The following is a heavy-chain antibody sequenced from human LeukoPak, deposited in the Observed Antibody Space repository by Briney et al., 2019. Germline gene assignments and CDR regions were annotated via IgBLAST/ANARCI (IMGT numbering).Heavy chain of an antibody. CDR2: IIPIFGTA. Sequence: SVKVSCKASGGTFSSYAISWARQAPGQGLEWMGRIIPIFGTANYAQKFQGRVTITTDESTSTAYMELSSLRSEDTAVYYCARDRLITFGGVIVNLGGDYWGQGTLVTVSS. CDR1: GGTFSSYA. CDR3: ARDRLITFGGVIVNLGGDY. D-gene: IGHD3-16*02. J-gene: IGHJ4*02. V-gene: IGHV1-69*05.